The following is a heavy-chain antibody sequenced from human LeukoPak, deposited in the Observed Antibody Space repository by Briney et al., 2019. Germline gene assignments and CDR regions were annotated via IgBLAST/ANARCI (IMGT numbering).Heavy chain of an antibody. CDR2: ISGSGGDT. CDR1: GFIVSSYY. V-gene: IGHV3-23*01. CDR3: AKDLGSVVTPPSLDF. J-gene: IGHJ4*02. D-gene: IGHD4-23*01. Sequence: GGSLRLSCAASGFIVSSYYMSWVRQAPGKGLEWVSAISGSGGDTYYADSVKGRFTISRDNSKNTLYLQMSSLRAEDTAVYYCAKDLGSVVTPPSLDFWGQGTLVTVSS.